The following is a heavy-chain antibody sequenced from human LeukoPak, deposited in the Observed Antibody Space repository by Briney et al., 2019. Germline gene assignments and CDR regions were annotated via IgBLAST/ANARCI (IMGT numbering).Heavy chain of an antibody. CDR2: ISSSSSYI. J-gene: IGHJ4*02. V-gene: IGHV3-21*01. D-gene: IGHD3-10*01. CDR3: ATSRWVRGLTRDY. CDR1: GFTFSSYS. Sequence: GGSLRLSCAASGFTFSSYSMNWVRQAPGKGLEWVSSISSSSSYIYYADSVKGRFTISRDNAKNSLYLQMNSLRAEDTAVYYCATSRWVRGLTRDYWGQGTLVTVSS.